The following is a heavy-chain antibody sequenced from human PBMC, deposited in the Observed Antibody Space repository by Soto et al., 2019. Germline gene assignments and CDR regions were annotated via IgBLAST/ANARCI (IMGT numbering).Heavy chain of an antibody. V-gene: IGHV1-18*01. Sequence: ASVKFSCKASGYTFTSYGISWVRQAPGQGLEWMGWISAYNGNTNYAQKLQGRVTMTTDTSTSTAYMELRSLRSDDTAVYYCARTPYHVGSSWPFDYWGQGTLVTVSS. D-gene: IGHD6-13*01. J-gene: IGHJ4*02. CDR2: ISAYNGNT. CDR1: GYTFTSYG. CDR3: ARTPYHVGSSWPFDY.